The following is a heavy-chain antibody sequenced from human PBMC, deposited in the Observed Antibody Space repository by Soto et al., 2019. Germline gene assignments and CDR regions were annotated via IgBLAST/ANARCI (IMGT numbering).Heavy chain of an antibody. CDR2: IWYDGSNK. J-gene: IGHJ4*02. CDR3: ARDRGQNDILTGYPD. D-gene: IGHD3-9*01. V-gene: IGHV3-33*01. CDR1: GFTFSSYG. Sequence: QVQLVESGGGVVQPGRSLRLSCAASGFTFSSYGMHWVRQAPGKGLEWVAVIWYDGSNKYYADSVKGRFTISRDNSKNTLYLQMNSLRAEDTAVYYCARDRGQNDILTGYPDWGQGTLVTVSS.